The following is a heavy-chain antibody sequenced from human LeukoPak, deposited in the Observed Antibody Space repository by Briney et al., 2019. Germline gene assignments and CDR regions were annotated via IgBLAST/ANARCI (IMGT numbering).Heavy chain of an antibody. CDR3: ARYEYLEQEYSRSSGGY. D-gene: IGHD6-6*01. CDR1: GYTFTGYY. J-gene: IGHJ4*02. CDR2: INPNSGGT. V-gene: IGHV1-2*04. Sequence: ASVKVSCKASGYTFTGYYMHWVRQAPGQGLEWMGWINPNSGGTNYAQKFQGWVTMTRDTSISTAYMELSRLRSDDAAVYYCARYEYLEQEYSRSSGGYWGQGTLVTVSS.